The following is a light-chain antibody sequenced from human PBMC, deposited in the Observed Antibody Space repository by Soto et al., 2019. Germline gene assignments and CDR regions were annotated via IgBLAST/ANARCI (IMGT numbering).Light chain of an antibody. CDR1: QDINNY. V-gene: IGKV1-27*01. J-gene: IGKJ3*01. Sequence: DIQMTQSPSSLSASVGDRVTITCRASQDINNYLAWYQQKPGQVPKVLIYAASTLQSGVPSRFSGSGSGTDFTLTISRLQPEDVATYYCQNYNSASETFGAGTKVDIK. CDR3: QNYNSASET. CDR2: AAS.